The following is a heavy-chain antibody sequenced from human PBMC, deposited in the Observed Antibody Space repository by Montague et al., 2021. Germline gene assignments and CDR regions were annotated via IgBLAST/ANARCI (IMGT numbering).Heavy chain of an antibody. D-gene: IGHD5-24*01. CDR1: GFSFNDAW. CDR3: MTTSSRDGYKDAYFDC. V-gene: IGHV3-15*01. J-gene: IGHJ4*02. Sequence: SLRLSCAASGFSFNDAWTSWVRQTPGKGLEWVGRIKSKTERGATDYAAPVKGRFAISRDESKDTLYLGMSSLKTEDTDLYYCMTTSSRDGYKDAYFDCWGQGTLVTVSS. CDR2: IKSKTERGAT.